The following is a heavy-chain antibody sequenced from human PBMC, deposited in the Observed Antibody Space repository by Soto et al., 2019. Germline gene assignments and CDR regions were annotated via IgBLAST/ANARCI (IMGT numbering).Heavy chain of an antibody. Sequence: GGSLRLSCAASGFTFSNAWMNWVRQAPGKGLEWVGRIKSKTDGGTTDYAAPVKGRFTISRDDSKNTLYLQMNSLKTEDTAVYYCTSGDDYYDSSGYPKKAYYFDYWGQGTLVTVSS. CDR1: GFTFSNAW. CDR2: IKSKTDGGTT. V-gene: IGHV3-15*07. D-gene: IGHD3-22*01. CDR3: TSGDDYYDSSGYPKKAYYFDY. J-gene: IGHJ4*02.